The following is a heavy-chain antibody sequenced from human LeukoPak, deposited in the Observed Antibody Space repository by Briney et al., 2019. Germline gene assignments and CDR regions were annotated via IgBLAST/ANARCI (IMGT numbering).Heavy chain of an antibody. CDR3: ARVRYQTADY. CDR2: ISSSGTTI. CDR1: GFIFSSYE. J-gene: IGHJ4*02. V-gene: IGHV3-48*03. Sequence: PGGSLRLSCAASGFIFSSYEMNWVRQAPGKGLEWVSYISSSGTTIHYADSVKGRFTISRDNAKNSVYLQMNSLRVEDTAVYYCARVRYQTADYWGQGTLVTVSS. D-gene: IGHD3-16*02.